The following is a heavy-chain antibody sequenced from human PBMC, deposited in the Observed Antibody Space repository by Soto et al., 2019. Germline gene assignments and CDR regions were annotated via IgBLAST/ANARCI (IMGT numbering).Heavy chain of an antibody. D-gene: IGHD6-19*01. Sequence: ASVKVSCKASGYTFTSYAMHWVRQAPGQRLEWMGWINAGNGNTKYSQKFQGRVTITRDTSASTADMELSSLRSEDTAVYYCARVPIAVANIAPFDYWGQGTLVTVSS. CDR1: GYTFTSYA. V-gene: IGHV1-3*01. J-gene: IGHJ4*02. CDR2: INAGNGNT. CDR3: ARVPIAVANIAPFDY.